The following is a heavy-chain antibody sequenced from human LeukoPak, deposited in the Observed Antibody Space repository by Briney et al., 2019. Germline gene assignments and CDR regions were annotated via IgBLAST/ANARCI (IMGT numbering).Heavy chain of an antibody. CDR3: ARFSYYYDSSGYYYDY. J-gene: IGHJ4*02. CDR1: GGTFSSYA. V-gene: IGHV1-69*06. Sequence: GASVKVSCKASGGTFSSYAISWVRQAPGQGLEWMGGIIPIFGTANYAQKFQGRVTITADKSTSTAYMELSSLRSEDTAVYYCARFSYYYDSSGYYYDYWGQGTLVTVSS. D-gene: IGHD3-22*01. CDR2: IIPIFGTA.